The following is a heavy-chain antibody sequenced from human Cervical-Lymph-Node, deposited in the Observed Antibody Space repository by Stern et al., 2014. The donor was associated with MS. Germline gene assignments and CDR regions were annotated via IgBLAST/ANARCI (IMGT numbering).Heavy chain of an antibody. CDR2: ISYDGSNK. CDR3: AKDVDSGYDFGRYYGMDV. D-gene: IGHD5-12*01. V-gene: IGHV3-30*18. Sequence: QVQLVQSGGGVVQPGRSLRLSCAASGFTFSSYGMCWVRQAPGQGLEWVGVISYDGSNKYYADSVQGRFTISRDNSKNTMYLQMNSLRAEDTAVYYCAKDVDSGYDFGRYYGMDVWGQGTTVTVSS. CDR1: GFTFSSYG. J-gene: IGHJ6*02.